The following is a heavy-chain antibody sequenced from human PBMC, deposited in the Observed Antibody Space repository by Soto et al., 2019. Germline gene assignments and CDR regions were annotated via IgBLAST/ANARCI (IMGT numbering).Heavy chain of an antibody. V-gene: IGHV1-18*01. CDR1: GYTFTSYG. CDR3: ARVVGSSLFLNGMDV. CDR2: ISAYNGNT. Sequence: ASVKVSCKASGYTFTSYGISWVRQAPGQGLEWMGWISAYNGNTNYAQKLQGRVTMTTDTSTSTAYIELRSLRSDDTAVYYCARVVGSSLFLNGMDVWGQGTTVTVSS. D-gene: IGHD3-16*02. J-gene: IGHJ6*02.